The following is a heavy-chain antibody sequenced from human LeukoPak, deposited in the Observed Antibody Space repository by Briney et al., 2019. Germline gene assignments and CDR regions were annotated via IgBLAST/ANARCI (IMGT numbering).Heavy chain of an antibody. CDR2: IYTSGST. J-gene: IGHJ4*02. D-gene: IGHD6-19*01. CDR3: ARTSSSGLVGGYYFDY. Sequence: SETLSLTCTVSGNSISSGDNYWSWIRQPAGKGLEWIGRIYTSGSTNYNPSLKSRVTISVDTSKNQFSLKLSSVTAADTAVYYCARTSSSGLVGGYYFDYWGQGTLVTVSS. CDR1: GNSISSGDNY. V-gene: IGHV4-61*02.